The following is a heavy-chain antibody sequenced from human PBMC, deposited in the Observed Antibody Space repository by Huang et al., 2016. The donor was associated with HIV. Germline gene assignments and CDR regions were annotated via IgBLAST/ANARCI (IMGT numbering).Heavy chain of an antibody. Sequence: QVQLVQSGAEVKKPGASVKVSCKVSGYTITELSIHWVRQAPGKGLEWMGGFAPEHGETIYAQNVQCRVTMTEDTSTDTAYMELHSLRPEDTAVYYCAAGYDTYYDIWGQGTMVIASS. D-gene: IGHD2-21*01. V-gene: IGHV1-24*01. J-gene: IGHJ3*02. CDR1: GYTITELS. CDR3: AAGYDTYYDI. CDR2: FAPEHGET.